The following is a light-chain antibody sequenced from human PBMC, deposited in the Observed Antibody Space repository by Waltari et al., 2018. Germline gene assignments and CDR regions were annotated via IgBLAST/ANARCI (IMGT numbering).Light chain of an antibody. CDR1: QSISNW. CDR3: QQYNISPYT. V-gene: IGKV1-5*03. J-gene: IGKJ2*01. CDR2: KSF. Sequence: DIQMTQSPSTLSASVVDRVTITCRASQSISNWLAWYQQKPGKAPKVLIYKSFSLQSGVPSRFSGSGSETEFTLTISSLQPDDFATYYCQQYNISPYTFGQGTTLEI.